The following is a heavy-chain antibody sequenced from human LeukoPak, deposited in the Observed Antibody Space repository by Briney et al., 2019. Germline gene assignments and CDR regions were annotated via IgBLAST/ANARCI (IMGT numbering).Heavy chain of an antibody. V-gene: IGHV4-59*01. Sequence: SETLSLTCTVSGGSISSYYWSWIRQPPGKGLEWIGYIYYSGSTNYNPSLKSRVTISVDTSKNQFSLKLSSVTAADTAVYYCARVMTFGQWLVPQNWGQGTLVTVSS. D-gene: IGHD6-19*01. J-gene: IGHJ4*02. CDR2: IYYSGST. CDR3: ARVMTFGQWLVPQN. CDR1: GGSISSYY.